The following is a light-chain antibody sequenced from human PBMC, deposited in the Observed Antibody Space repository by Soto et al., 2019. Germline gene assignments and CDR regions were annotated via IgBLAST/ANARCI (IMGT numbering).Light chain of an antibody. CDR2: GAS. CDR1: QSVSSN. Sequence: EIVMTQSPATLSVSPGERATLSCRASQSVSSNLAWYQQKPGQAPRLLIYGASIRATGIPARFSGSGSGTEFTLTISSLQSEDLAVYYCQQYDNWWTFGQGTKWIS. J-gene: IGKJ1*01. CDR3: QQYDNWWT. V-gene: IGKV3-15*01.